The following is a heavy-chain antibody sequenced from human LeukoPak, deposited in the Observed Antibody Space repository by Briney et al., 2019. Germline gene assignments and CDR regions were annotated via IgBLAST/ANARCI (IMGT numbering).Heavy chain of an antibody. J-gene: IGHJ3*02. D-gene: IGHD3-10*01. CDR1: GFTFSSYA. Sequence: GGSLRLSCAASGFTFSSYAMSWVRQAPGKGLEWVSAISGSGGSTYYADSVKGRFTISRDNSKNTLYLQMNSLRAEDTAVYCCAKASGLGFGEPFYAFDIWGQGTMVTVSS. V-gene: IGHV3-23*01. CDR3: AKASGLGFGEPFYAFDI. CDR2: ISGSGGST.